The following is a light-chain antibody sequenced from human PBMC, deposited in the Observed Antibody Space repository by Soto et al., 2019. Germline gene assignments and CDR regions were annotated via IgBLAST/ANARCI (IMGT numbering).Light chain of an antibody. J-gene: IGLJ1*01. CDR1: SSDVGGYNY. Sequence: QSAPTQPPSASGSPGQSVTISCTGTSSDVGGYNYVSWYQHHPGKAPKLMIFEVTKRPSGVPDRFSGSKSGNTASLTVSGLQAEDEADYYCCSYAGTNNYVFGTGTKLTVL. V-gene: IGLV2-8*01. CDR2: EVT. CDR3: CSYAGTNNYV.